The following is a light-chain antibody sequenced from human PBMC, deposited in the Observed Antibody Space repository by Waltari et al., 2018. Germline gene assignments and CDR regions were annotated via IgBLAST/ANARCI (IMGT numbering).Light chain of an antibody. V-gene: IGLV2-14*01. J-gene: IGLJ3*02. CDR3: SSYTSSSTLV. CDR1: SSDAGGYNY. CDR2: EVS. Sequence: QSALTQPASVSGSPGQSITISCTGTSSDAGGYNYVSWYQQHPGKAPKLMIYEVSNRPPGVSNRFSGSKSGNTASLTISGLQAEDEADYYCSSYTSSSTLVFGGGTKLTVL.